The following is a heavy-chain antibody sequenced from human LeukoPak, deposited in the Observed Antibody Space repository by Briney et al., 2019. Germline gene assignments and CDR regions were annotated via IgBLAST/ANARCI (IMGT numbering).Heavy chain of an antibody. V-gene: IGHV4-4*07. CDR2: IYTSGST. Sequence: SETLSLTCTVSGGSISSYYWSWIRQPAGKGLEWIGRIYTSGSTNYNPSLKSRVTMSVDTSKNQFSLKLSSVTAADTAVYYCARGSDILTSYYTLDYWGQGTLVTVSS. D-gene: IGHD3-9*01. CDR3: ARGSDILTSYYTLDY. CDR1: GGSISSYY. J-gene: IGHJ4*02.